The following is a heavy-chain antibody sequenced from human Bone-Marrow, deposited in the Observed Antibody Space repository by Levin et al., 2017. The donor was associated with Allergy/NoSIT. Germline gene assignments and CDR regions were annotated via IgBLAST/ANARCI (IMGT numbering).Heavy chain of an antibody. CDR3: ARASSVSSSWYDWFDP. D-gene: IGHD6-13*01. CDR2: ISSSGSTI. J-gene: IGHJ5*02. CDR1: GFTFSDYY. V-gene: IGHV3-11*01. Sequence: GGSLRLSCAASGFTFSDYYMSWIRQAPGKGLEWVSYISSSGSTIYYADSVKGRFTISRDNAKNSLYLQMNSLRAEDTAVYYCARASSVSSSWYDWFDPWGQGTLVTVSS.